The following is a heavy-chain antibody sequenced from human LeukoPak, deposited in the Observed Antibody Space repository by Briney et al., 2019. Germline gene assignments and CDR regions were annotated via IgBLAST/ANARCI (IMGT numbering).Heavy chain of an antibody. Sequence: SETLSLTCAVYGGSFSGYCWSWIRQPPGKGLEWIGEINHSGSTNYNPSLKSRATISVDTSKNQFSLKLSSVTAADTAVYYCARERGSGSYYNVFNWFDPWGQGTLVTVSS. CDR2: INHSGST. J-gene: IGHJ5*02. CDR3: ARERGSGSYYNVFNWFDP. CDR1: GGSFSGYC. V-gene: IGHV4-34*01. D-gene: IGHD3-10*01.